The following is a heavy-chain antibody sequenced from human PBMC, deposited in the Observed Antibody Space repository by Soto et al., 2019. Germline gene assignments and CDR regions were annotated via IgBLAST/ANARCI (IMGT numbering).Heavy chain of an antibody. CDR3: ARDLCSSTSCPHYYYGMDV. D-gene: IGHD2-2*01. CDR1: GYTFTSYG. V-gene: IGHV1-18*01. Sequence: QVQLVQSGAEVKKPGASVKVSCKASGYTFTSYGISWVRQAPGQGLEWMGWISAYNGNTNYAQKLQGRVTMTTDTSTNTAYMELRSLRSDDTAVYYCARDLCSSTSCPHYYYGMDVWGQGTTVTVSS. J-gene: IGHJ6*02. CDR2: ISAYNGNT.